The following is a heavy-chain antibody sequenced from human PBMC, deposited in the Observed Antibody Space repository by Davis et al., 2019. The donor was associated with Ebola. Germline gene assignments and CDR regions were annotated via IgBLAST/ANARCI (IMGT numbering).Heavy chain of an antibody. D-gene: IGHD5-12*01. J-gene: IGHJ3*02. CDR3: TTPGGQDSGYDVFDI. Sequence: AASVKVSCKASGYTFTNYYLHWLRQAPRQGLEWMGMINPNDGRTIYAQKFQGSVTVTRDPSPTTVYMDLSSLRSEDTALYYCTTPGGQDSGYDVFDIWGQGTMVTVSS. CDR2: INPNDGRT. CDR1: GYTFTNYY. V-gene: IGHV1-46*03.